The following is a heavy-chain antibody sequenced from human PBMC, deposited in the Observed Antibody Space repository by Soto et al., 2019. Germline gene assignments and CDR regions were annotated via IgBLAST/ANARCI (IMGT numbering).Heavy chain of an antibody. CDR2: IIPILGIA. Sequence: QVQLVQSGAEVKKPGSSVKVSCKASGDTFSRHTISWVRQAPGQGREWMGRIIPILGIANYAQKFQGRVTITADKSTSTAYMDLSSLRSEDTAVYYCARVAAMCTVTKGYYYYMDVWGKGTTVTVSS. V-gene: IGHV1-69*02. CDR3: ARVAAMCTVTKGYYYYMDV. CDR1: GDTFSRHT. J-gene: IGHJ6*03. D-gene: IGHD4-17*01.